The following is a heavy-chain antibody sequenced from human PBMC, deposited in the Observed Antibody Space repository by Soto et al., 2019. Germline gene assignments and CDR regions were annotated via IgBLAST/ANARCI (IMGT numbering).Heavy chain of an antibody. Sequence: GGSLRLSCAASGFTFSTYSMNWVRQAPGKGLEWVSYISSDSTTIYYADSVKGRFTISRDNAENSLYLQMNSLRAEDTAVYYCASPFDYWGQGTLVTVSS. V-gene: IGHV3-48*01. CDR3: ASPFDY. J-gene: IGHJ4*02. CDR1: GFTFSTYS. CDR2: ISSDSTTI.